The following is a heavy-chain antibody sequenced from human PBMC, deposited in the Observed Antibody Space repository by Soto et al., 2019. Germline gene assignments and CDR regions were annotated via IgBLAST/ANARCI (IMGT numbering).Heavy chain of an antibody. CDR2: ISAYNGNT. V-gene: IGHV1-18*01. D-gene: IGHD2-21*02. J-gene: IGHJ1*01. CDR3: ARDHSYCGGDCYQFQH. Sequence: ASVKVSCKASGYTFTSYGISWVRQAPGQGLEWMGWISAYNGNTNYAQKLQGRVTMTTDTSTSTAYMELRSPRSDDTAVYYCARDHSYCGGDCYQFQHWGQGTLVTVSS. CDR1: GYTFTSYG.